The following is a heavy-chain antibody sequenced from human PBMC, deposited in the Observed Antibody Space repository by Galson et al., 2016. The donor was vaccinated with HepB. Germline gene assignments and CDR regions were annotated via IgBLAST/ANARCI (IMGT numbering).Heavy chain of an antibody. Sequence: SLRLSCAASGFTFSNYWMNWVRQAPGKGLEWVANIKEDGSDKYYVDSVTGRFTISRDNAKNSLYLQMNSLRADDTAVYYCARGGWFDYWSQGSLVTGSS. V-gene: IGHV3-7*01. CDR3: ARGGWFDY. CDR2: IKEDGSDK. J-gene: IGHJ4*02. D-gene: IGHD6-19*01. CDR1: GFTFSNYW.